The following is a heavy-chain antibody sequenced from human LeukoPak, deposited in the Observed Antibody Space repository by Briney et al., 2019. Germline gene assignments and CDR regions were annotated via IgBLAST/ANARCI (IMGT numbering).Heavy chain of an antibody. CDR2: INHSGST. J-gene: IGHJ4*02. D-gene: IGHD6-19*01. CDR1: GGSFSGYY. Sequence: SETLSLTCAVYGGSFSGYYWSWIRQPPGKGLEWIGEINHSGSTNYNPSLKSRVTMSVDTSKNQFSLKLSSVTAADTAVYYCARESVAGGANFDYWGQGTLVTVSS. CDR3: ARESVAGGANFDY. V-gene: IGHV4-34*01.